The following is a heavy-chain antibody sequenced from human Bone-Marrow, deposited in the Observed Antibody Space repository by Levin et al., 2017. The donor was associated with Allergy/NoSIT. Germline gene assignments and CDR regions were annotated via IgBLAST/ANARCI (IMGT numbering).Heavy chain of an antibody. CDR1: GDSVTSGSYY. CDR2: LFYGGNT. Sequence: SETLSLTCSVSGDSVTSGSYYCGWIRQPPGKGLEWIGSLFYGGNTYYNPDLKTRLTISLDTSKNQFSLNLTSMTVADTAVYYCFFGSGSYSLFDNWAPGTQVTVSS. V-gene: IGHV4-39*01. D-gene: IGHD3-10*01. CDR3: FFGSGSYSLFDN. J-gene: IGHJ4*02.